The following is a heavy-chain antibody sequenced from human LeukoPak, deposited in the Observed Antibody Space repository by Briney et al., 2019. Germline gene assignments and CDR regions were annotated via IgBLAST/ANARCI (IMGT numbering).Heavy chain of an antibody. CDR3: AKGSYLWFGDSSFDY. V-gene: IGHV3-23*01. J-gene: IGHJ4*02. D-gene: IGHD3-10*01. Sequence: PGGSLRLSCAASGFTFSSYAMSWVRQAPGKGLEWVSAISGSGGSTYYADSVKGRFTISRDNSKNTLYLQMNSLRAEDTAVYCCAKGSYLWFGDSSFDYWGQGTLVTVSS. CDR2: ISGSGGST. CDR1: GFTFSSYA.